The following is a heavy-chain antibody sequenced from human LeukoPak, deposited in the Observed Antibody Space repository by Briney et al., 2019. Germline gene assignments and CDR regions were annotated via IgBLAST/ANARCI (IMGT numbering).Heavy chain of an antibody. Sequence: GGSLRLSCAASRFTFSTNWMGWVRQVPGKGLVWVSRINEDGSTTNYADSAKGRSTIFRDNAKNTLYLQMNSLRAEDTAVYYCVRDLGGRSGHWGQGTLVTVSS. J-gene: IGHJ4*02. D-gene: IGHD1-26*01. V-gene: IGHV3-74*01. CDR2: INEDGSTT. CDR1: RFTFSTNW. CDR3: VRDLGGRSGH.